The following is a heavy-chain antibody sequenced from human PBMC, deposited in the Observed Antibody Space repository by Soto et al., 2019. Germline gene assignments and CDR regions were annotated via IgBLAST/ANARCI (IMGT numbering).Heavy chain of an antibody. J-gene: IGHJ4*02. Sequence: GGSLRLSCAASGFTFSNAWMSWVRKAPGKGLEWVGRIKSKTDGGTTDYAAPVKGRFTISRDDSKNTLYLQMNSLKTEDTAVYYCTTPYCSSTSCYIDYWGQGTLVTVSS. CDR3: TTPYCSSTSCYIDY. D-gene: IGHD2-2*02. CDR2: IKSKTDGGTT. V-gene: IGHV3-15*01. CDR1: GFTFSNAW.